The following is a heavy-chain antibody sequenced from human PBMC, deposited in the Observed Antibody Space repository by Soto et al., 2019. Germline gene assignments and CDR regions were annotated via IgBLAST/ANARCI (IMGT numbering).Heavy chain of an antibody. J-gene: IGHJ6*02. CDR1: GGSISSSNW. Sequence: QVQLQESGPGLVKPSGTLSLTCAVSGGSISSSNWWSWVRQPPGKGLEWIWEIYHSGSTTYNPSPQSRVTISVDNSKNQSSLKLSSVTAADTAVYYCARERAFGESSPGYYYYGMDVWGQGTTVTVSS. D-gene: IGHD3-10*01. V-gene: IGHV4-4*02. CDR3: ARERAFGESSPGYYYYGMDV. CDR2: IYHSGST.